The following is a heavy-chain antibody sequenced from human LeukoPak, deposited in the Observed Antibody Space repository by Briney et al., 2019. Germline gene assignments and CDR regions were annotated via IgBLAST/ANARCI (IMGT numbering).Heavy chain of an antibody. J-gene: IGHJ3*02. V-gene: IGHV3-23*01. Sequence: GGSLRLSCAASGFTFSSYAMSWVRQAPGKGLEWVSAISGSGGSTYYADSVKGRFTISRDNSKNTLYLQMNSLRAEDTAVYYCAKARSIVVVPAAHDAFDIWGQGTMVTVSS. CDR1: GFTFSSYA. CDR2: ISGSGGST. D-gene: IGHD2-2*01. CDR3: AKARSIVVVPAAHDAFDI.